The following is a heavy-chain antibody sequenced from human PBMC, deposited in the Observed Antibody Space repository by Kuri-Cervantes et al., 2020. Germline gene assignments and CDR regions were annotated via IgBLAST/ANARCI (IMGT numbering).Heavy chain of an antibody. Sequence: ASVKVSCKASGYTFTSYDINWVRQATGQGLEWMGWMNPNSGNTGYAQKFQGRVTMTRNTSISTAYMELSSLRSEDTAVYYCATNYYDSSGYEYQVFQHWGQGTLVTVSS. J-gene: IGHJ1*01. CDR1: GYTFTSYD. CDR2: MNPNSGNT. D-gene: IGHD3-22*01. V-gene: IGHV1-8*02. CDR3: ATNYYDSSGYEYQVFQH.